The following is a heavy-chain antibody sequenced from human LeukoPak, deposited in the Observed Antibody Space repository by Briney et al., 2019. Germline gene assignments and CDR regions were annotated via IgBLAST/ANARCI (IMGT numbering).Heavy chain of an antibody. J-gene: IGHJ5*02. CDR2: ISGSGGST. CDR3: AKDVSADILTGYYNRGGFDP. D-gene: IGHD3-9*01. Sequence: PWGSLRLSCAASGFTFSSYAMSWVRQAPGKGLEWVSAISGSGGSTYYADPVKGRFTISRDNSKNTLYLQMNSLRAEDTAVYYCAKDVSADILTGYYNRGGFDPWGQGTLVTVSS. CDR1: GFTFSSYA. V-gene: IGHV3-23*01.